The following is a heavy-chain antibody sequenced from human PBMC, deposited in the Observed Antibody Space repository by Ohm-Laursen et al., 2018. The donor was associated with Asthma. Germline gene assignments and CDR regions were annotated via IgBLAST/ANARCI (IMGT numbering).Heavy chain of an antibody. V-gene: IGHV3-30*18. Sequence: SLRLSCSASGFTFSSYGMHWVRQAPGTGLEWVAVISYDGSNKYYADSVKGRFTISRDNSKNTLYLQMNSLRAEDTAVYYCAKDPKSCSGGSCYSPLQHWGQGTLVTVSS. CDR2: ISYDGSNK. D-gene: IGHD2-15*01. CDR3: AKDPKSCSGGSCYSPLQH. CDR1: GFTFSSYG. J-gene: IGHJ1*01.